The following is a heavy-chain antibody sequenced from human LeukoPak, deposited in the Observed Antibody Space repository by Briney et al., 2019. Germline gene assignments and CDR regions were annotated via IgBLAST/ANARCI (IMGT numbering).Heavy chain of an antibody. Sequence: ASVTVSCKASGYTFTSYGISWVRQAPGQGLEWMGWISAYNGNTNYAQKLQGRVTMTTDTSTGTAYMELRSLRSDDTAVYYCARYFGGGRATNGFDYWGQGTLVTVSS. CDR3: ARYFGGGRATNGFDY. D-gene: IGHD2-8*01. CDR2: ISAYNGNT. CDR1: GYTFTSYG. J-gene: IGHJ4*02. V-gene: IGHV1-18*01.